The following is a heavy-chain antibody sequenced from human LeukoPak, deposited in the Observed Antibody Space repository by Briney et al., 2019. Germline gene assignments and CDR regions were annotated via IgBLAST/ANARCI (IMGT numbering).Heavy chain of an antibody. D-gene: IGHD3-10*01. CDR2: LYRGGST. CDR1: GFTVSSNY. CDR3: GAPGSPGGSYYYGDY. V-gene: IGHV3-53*01. J-gene: IGHJ4*02. Sequence: GGSLRLSCAASGFTVSSNYMSWVRQAPGKGLEWVSSLYRGGSTYYADSVKGRFTISRDNSKNTLHLQMNSLRAEDTAVYYCGAPGSPGGSYYYGDYWGKETWVAVSS.